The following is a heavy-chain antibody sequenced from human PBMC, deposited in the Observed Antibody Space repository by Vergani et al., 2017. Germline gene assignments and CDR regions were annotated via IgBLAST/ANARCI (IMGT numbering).Heavy chain of an antibody. CDR2: IYYSGST. CDR3: ATLQVYDFWSGYYDY. Sequence: QVQLQESGPGLVKPSETLSLTCTVSGGSISSYYWSWIRQPPGKGLEWIGYIYYSGSTNYNPSLKSRVTISVDTSKNQFSLKLSSVTAADTAVYYCATLQVYDFWSGYYDYWGQGTLVTVSS. V-gene: IGHV4-59*01. J-gene: IGHJ4*02. CDR1: GGSISSYY. D-gene: IGHD3-3*01.